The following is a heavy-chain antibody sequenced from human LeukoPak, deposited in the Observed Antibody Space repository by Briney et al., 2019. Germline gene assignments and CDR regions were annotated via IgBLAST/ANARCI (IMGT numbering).Heavy chain of an antibody. V-gene: IGHV3-66*01. Sequence: GGSLRLSCAASGFTDSSNYMSWVRQAPGMGLEWVSVIYSGGTTYYADSVKGRFTISRDNSKNTLYLQMNTLRVEDTAVYYCARGRVGPYPGTYYWGQGTLVTVSS. D-gene: IGHD1-26*01. CDR2: IYSGGTT. CDR3: ARGRVGPYPGTYY. CDR1: GFTDSSNY. J-gene: IGHJ4*02.